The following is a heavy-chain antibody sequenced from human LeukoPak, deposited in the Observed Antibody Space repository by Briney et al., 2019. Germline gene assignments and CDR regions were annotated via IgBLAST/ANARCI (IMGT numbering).Heavy chain of an antibody. Sequence: GGSLRLSCAASGFTFSSYWMSWVRQAPGKGLEWVANIKQDGSEKYYVDSVKGRFTISRDNAKNSLYLQMNSLRAEDTAVYYCARVGVVPAAMREYYFDYWGQGTLVTVSS. D-gene: IGHD2-2*01. V-gene: IGHV3-7*01. CDR2: IKQDGSEK. J-gene: IGHJ4*02. CDR3: ARVGVVPAAMREYYFDY. CDR1: GFTFSSYW.